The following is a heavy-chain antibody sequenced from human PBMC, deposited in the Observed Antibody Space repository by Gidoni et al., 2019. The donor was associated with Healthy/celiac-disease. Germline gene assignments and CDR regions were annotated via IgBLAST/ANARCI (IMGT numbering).Heavy chain of an antibody. D-gene: IGHD6-19*01. CDR2: IYYSGST. CDR3: ARHRSIGWYDY. J-gene: IGHJ4*02. V-gene: IGHV4-39*01. Sequence: GLVKPSETLSLTCTVSGGSISSSSYYWGWIRQPPGKGLEWMGSIYYSGSTYYNPSLKSRVTISVDTSKNQFSLKLSSVTAADTAVYYCARHRSIGWYDYWGQGTLVTVAS. CDR1: GGSISSSSYY.